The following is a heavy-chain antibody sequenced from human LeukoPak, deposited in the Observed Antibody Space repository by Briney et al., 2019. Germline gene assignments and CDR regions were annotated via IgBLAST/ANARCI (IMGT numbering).Heavy chain of an antibody. V-gene: IGHV3-66*01. Sequence: GGSLRLSCAVSGFTVSSNDMSWVRQAPGKGLEWVSVMFSGGSTYYADSVKGRFTISRDNSKNTLYLQMNSLRDDDTAVFYCARDPGREGFDIWGQGTMVTVSS. CDR1: GFTVSSND. CDR3: ARDPGREGFDI. CDR2: MFSGGST. J-gene: IGHJ3*02.